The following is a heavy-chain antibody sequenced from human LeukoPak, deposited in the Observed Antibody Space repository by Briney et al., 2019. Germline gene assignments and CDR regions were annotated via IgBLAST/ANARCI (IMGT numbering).Heavy chain of an antibody. CDR3: AKDMYYYDSSGRDAFDI. CDR1: GFTFDDYA. D-gene: IGHD3-22*01. V-gene: IGHV3-9*01. CDR2: ISWNSGSI. J-gene: IGHJ3*02. Sequence: GGSLRPSCAASGFTFDDYAMLWVRQAPGKGLEWVSGISWNSGSIGYADSVKGRFTISRDNAKNSLYLQMNSLRAEDTALYYCAKDMYYYDSSGRDAFDIWGQGTMVTVSS.